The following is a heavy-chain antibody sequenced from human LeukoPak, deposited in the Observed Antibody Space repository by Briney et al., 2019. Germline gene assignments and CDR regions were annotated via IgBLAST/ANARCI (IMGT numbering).Heavy chain of an antibody. V-gene: IGHV1-8*01. CDR1: RYTFTTYD. J-gene: IGHJ4*02. Sequence: ASLKVSCKPSRYTFTTYDLNWVRQATRQGGEWMAWMNINSGNASSAQKFQGRGSITRNTSICTTYMELSMMRSEDTAAYFYARELGRGGGNYYFDFWGQGILVTVSS. CDR3: ARELGRGGGNYYFDF. D-gene: IGHD2-15*01. CDR2: MNINSGNA.